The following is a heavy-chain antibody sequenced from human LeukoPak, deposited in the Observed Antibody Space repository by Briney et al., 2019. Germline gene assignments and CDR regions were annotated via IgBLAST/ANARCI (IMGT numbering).Heavy chain of an antibody. CDR3: ARGFGDWGLSWFDP. V-gene: IGHV4-61*01. Sequence: SETLSLTCTVSGVSVSSGSYYWSWIRQPPVKGLEWIGYIYYSGSAKYNPSLKGRVTISVDTSKNQFSLKLTSVTAADTAVYYCARGFGDWGLSWFDPWGQGTLVTVSS. D-gene: IGHD3-10*01. J-gene: IGHJ5*02. CDR1: GVSVSSGSYY. CDR2: IYYSGSA.